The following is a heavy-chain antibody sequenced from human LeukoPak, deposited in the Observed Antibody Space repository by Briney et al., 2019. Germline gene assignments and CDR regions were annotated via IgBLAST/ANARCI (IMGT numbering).Heavy chain of an antibody. CDR3: ARAPRDCADECYTGYCDN. D-gene: IGHD2-21*01. V-gene: IGHV3-11*01. CDR2: ISGKGTTK. CDR1: GFNFSAYY. Sequence: PGGSLRLSCATSGFNFSAYYMNWIRQSPGKGLEWVSSISGKGTTKSYADSVKGRFTVSSDNTQKTVSLQMNSLRDEDTALYYCARAPRDCADECYTGYCDNWGQGTLVTVSS. J-gene: IGHJ4*02.